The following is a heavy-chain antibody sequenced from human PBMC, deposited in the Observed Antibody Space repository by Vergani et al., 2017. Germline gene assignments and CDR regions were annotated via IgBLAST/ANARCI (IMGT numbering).Heavy chain of an antibody. CDR3: ARDGADSGSYFPLDY. V-gene: IGHV1-18*01. CDR2: SSAYNGNT. J-gene: IGHJ4*02. Sequence: QVQLVQSGAEVKKPGASVKVSCKASGYTFTSYGIRWVRQAPGQGLEWMGWSSAYNGNTNYAQKLQCRVNMTTEPSTSTAYMELRSLRSDDTAVYYCARDGADSGSYFPLDYWGQGTLVTVSS. CDR1: GYTFTSYG. D-gene: IGHD1-26*01.